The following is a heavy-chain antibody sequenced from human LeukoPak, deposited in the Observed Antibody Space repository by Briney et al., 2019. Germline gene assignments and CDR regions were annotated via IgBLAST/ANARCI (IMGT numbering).Heavy chain of an antibody. D-gene: IGHD6-13*01. Sequence: ASVKVSCKASGYTFNSNGISWVRQAPGQGLEWMGWISPYNGKTNYAQKLQGRVTMTTDTSTSTAYMELRSLRSDDTAMYYCSRLTAAWPYYFDYWGQGTLVTVSS. CDR2: ISPYNGKT. V-gene: IGHV1-18*01. CDR1: GYTFNSNG. CDR3: SRLTAAWPYYFDY. J-gene: IGHJ4*02.